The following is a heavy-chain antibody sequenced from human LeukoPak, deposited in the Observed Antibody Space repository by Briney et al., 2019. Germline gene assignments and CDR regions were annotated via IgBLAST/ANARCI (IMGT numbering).Heavy chain of an antibody. D-gene: IGHD6-19*01. V-gene: IGHV3-30*04. Sequence: GGSLRLSCAASGFTFSSYAMHWVRQAPGKGLEWVAVISYDGSNKYYADSVKGRFTISRDNSKNSLYLQMNSLRAEDTALYYCAKEAGALDYWGQGTLVTVSS. CDR2: ISYDGSNK. J-gene: IGHJ4*02. CDR3: AKEAGALDY. CDR1: GFTFSSYA.